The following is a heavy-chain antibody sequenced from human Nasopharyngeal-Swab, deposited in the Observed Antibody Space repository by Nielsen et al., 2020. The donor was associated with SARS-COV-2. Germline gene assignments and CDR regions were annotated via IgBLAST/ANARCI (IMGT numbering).Heavy chain of an antibody. D-gene: IGHD3-3*01. Sequence: GGSLRLSCAASGFTFSTYHMNWVRQAPGKGLEWISNIRMTDSDVFYADSVKGRFTISRDNAKNSLYLQMNSLRAEDTAVYYCARSRLTIFGVVIGPFDYWGQGTLVTVSS. V-gene: IGHV3-48*01. CDR2: IRMTDSDV. CDR3: ARSRLTIFGVVIGPFDY. J-gene: IGHJ4*02. CDR1: GFTFSTYH.